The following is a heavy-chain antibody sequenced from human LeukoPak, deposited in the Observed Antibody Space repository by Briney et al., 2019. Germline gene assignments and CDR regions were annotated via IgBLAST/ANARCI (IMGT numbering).Heavy chain of an antibody. V-gene: IGHV4-61*02. CDR1: GDSISSGSYY. J-gene: IGHJ5*02. Sequence: SETLSLTCTVSGDSISSGSYYWSWIRQPAGKGLEWIGRIYISGSTNYNPSLKSRVTISVDTSKNQFSLKLSSVTAADTAVYYCARRPKRGHLMGGWFDPWGQGTLVTVSS. D-gene: IGHD3-16*01. CDR2: IYISGST. CDR3: ARRPKRGHLMGGWFDP.